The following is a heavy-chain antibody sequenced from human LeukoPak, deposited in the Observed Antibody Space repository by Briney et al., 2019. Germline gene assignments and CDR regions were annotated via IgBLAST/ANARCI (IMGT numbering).Heavy chain of an antibody. J-gene: IGHJ4*02. D-gene: IGHD3-3*01. CDR1: GGSISSYY. V-gene: IGHV4-4*07. CDR2: IYTSGST. Sequence: SETLPLTCTVSGGSISSYYWSWIRQPAGKGLEWIGRIYTSGSTNYNPSLKSRVTMPVDASKNQFSLKLSSVTAADTAVYYCARSDFWSGYRFDFWGQGSLVTVSS. CDR3: ARSDFWSGYRFDF.